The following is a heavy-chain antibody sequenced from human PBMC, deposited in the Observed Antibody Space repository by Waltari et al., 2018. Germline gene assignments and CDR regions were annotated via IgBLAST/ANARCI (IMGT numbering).Heavy chain of an antibody. D-gene: IGHD5-12*01. J-gene: IGHJ6*03. V-gene: IGHV4-59*01. CDR2: IYSSGSI. CDR3: ARVGVGYSGLGYMDV. CDR1: GASISSYY. Sequence: GPGLVKPSETLSLTCTVSGASISSYYWSWIRQPPGKGLEWIGCIYSSGSINYNPSLKSRVTISVDTSKNQFSQILSSVTAADTAVYSCARVGVGYSGLGYMDVWGKGTTVTVSS.